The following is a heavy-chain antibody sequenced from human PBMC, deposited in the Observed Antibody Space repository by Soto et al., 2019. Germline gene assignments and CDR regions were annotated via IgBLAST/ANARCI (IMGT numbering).Heavy chain of an antibody. Sequence: QVQLVQSGAEVKKTGASVKVSCEAPGHYFSGYYMYWVRQAPGHGLEWMGWINLNSGGTNYAQKFQGRVTMTRDKSITTGYMDLRGLTSDDTAVYYCASAPPYYGISGYLEVWGLGTLVTVSS. D-gene: IGHD3-22*01. J-gene: IGHJ4*02. CDR2: INLNSGGT. V-gene: IGHV1-2*02. CDR1: GHYFSGYY. CDR3: ASAPPYYGISGYLEV.